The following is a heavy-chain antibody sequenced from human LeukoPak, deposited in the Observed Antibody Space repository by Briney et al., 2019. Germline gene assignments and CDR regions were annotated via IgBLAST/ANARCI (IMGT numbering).Heavy chain of an antibody. J-gene: IGHJ6*03. D-gene: IGHD1-26*01. CDR1: KFTFNNYA. V-gene: IGHV3-23*01. CDR2: ISGSGDNM. Sequence: GSLRLSCLASKFTFNNYAMTWVRQAPGKGLEWVSSISGSGDNMDYADSVKGRFTISRDNSENTLYLQMNSLRGEDTAVYYCARDGYSGSYYRLYYFFMDVWGKGTTVTVSS. CDR3: ARDGYSGSYYRLYYFFMDV.